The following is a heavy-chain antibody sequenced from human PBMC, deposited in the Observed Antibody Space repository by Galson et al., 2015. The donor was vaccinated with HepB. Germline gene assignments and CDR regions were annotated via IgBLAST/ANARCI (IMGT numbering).Heavy chain of an antibody. J-gene: IGHJ6*03. CDR1: GFTFSSYG. CDR2: IWYDGSNK. D-gene: IGHD6-13*01. Sequence: LRLSCAASGFTFSSYGMHWVRQAPGKGLEWVAVIWYDGSNKYYADSVKGRFTISRDNSKNTLYLQMNSLRAEDTAVYYCARGWRQQLVLIHYYYYMDVWGKGTTVTVSS. CDR3: ARGWRQQLVLIHYYYYMDV. V-gene: IGHV3-33*01.